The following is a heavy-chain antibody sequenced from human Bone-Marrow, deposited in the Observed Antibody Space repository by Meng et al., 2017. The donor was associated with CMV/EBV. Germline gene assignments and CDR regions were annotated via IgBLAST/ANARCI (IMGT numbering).Heavy chain of an antibody. J-gene: IGHJ4*02. V-gene: IGHV4-4*07. CDR2: IYTSGST. CDR3: ASEYQLLFTY. Sequence: SLTCTVSGGSISSYYWNWIRQPAGKGLEWIGRIYTSGSTNYNPSLKSRVTMSVDTSKNQFSLKLSSVTAADTAVYYCASEYQLLFTYWGQGTLVTVSS. CDR1: GGSISSYY. D-gene: IGHD2-2*01.